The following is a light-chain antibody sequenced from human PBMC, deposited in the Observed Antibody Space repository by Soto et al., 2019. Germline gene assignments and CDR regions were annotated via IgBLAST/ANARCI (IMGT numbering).Light chain of an antibody. CDR3: QQSYSTPPWT. CDR1: QSVSIY. V-gene: IGKV1-39*01. Sequence: DVQMTQSPSSLSASVGDRVTITCRASQSVSIYLNWYQQKPGKAPNLLISAASSLQNGVPSRFRGSGSGTDFTLTISGLQREDFATYYCQQSYSTPPWTFGQGTKVDI. J-gene: IGKJ1*01. CDR2: AAS.